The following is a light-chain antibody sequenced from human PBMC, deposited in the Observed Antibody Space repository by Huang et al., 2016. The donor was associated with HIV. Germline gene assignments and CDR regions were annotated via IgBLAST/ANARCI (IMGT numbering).Light chain of an antibody. CDR3: QQYDNWPPLT. J-gene: IGKJ4*01. CDR2: GAS. CDR1: QSVRSN. Sequence: EIAMTQSPATLSVSPGERATLSCRASQSVRSNLAWYQQKPGQAPRLLIYGASTRPTGIPARFSGSGSGTEFTLTISSPQSEDFAVYYCQQYDNWPPLTFGGGTKVEI. V-gene: IGKV3-15*01.